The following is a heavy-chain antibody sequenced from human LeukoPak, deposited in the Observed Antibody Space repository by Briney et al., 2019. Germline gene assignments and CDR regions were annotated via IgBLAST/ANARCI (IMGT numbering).Heavy chain of an antibody. CDR2: IAYNGNHT. V-gene: IGHV3-30*04. D-gene: IGHD3-10*01. J-gene: IGHJ4*02. CDR1: GFDFNDYA. CDR3: ARDPVGGIPDYLDL. Sequence: GSSLTLSCAASGFDFNDYAMQWVRQAPGKGLEGVAVIAYNGNHTIHTDCVKGRFTISRDNSKNTLFLQMDTLTTEDTAVYYCARDPVGGIPDYLDLWGQETLVTVSS.